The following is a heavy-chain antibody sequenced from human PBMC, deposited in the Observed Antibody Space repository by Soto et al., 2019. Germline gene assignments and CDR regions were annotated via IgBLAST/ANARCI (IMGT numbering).Heavy chain of an antibody. V-gene: IGHV3-9*01. D-gene: IGHD3-16*01. CDR1: GFTFGDYA. Sequence: EVQLVESGGGLVQPGRSLILSCAASGFTFGDYAMHWVRQVPGKGLEWVSGVGSNSGAVGYADSVKGRFTISRDNAQNSLYLQMDGLSTEDAAFYYCARDRGGLIDTVTISFWGQGTIVTVSS. CDR3: ARDRGGLIDTVTISF. J-gene: IGHJ4*02. CDR2: VGSNSGAV.